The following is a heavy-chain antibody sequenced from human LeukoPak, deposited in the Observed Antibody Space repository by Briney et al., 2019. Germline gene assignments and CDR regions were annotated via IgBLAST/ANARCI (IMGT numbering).Heavy chain of an antibody. D-gene: IGHD2-2*01. CDR1: GFTFNNYG. Sequence: GGSLRLSCAASGFTFNNYGMHWVRQAPGKGLEWVAVISYDGRNKHYPDSVKGRFTISRDISTDTLWLQTDSLRTEDTAVYYCAKGPLRGTAAAIDYWGQGTLVTVSS. CDR2: ISYDGRNK. CDR3: AKGPLRGTAAAIDY. V-gene: IGHV3-30*18. J-gene: IGHJ4*02.